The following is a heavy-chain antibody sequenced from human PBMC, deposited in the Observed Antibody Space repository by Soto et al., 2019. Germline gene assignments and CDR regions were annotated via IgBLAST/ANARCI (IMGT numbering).Heavy chain of an antibody. CDR3: ARSPPFDYVWGSYRNNWFDP. Sequence: PSETLSLTCTVSGDSISSYYWSWIRQPAGKGLEWIGRIYTSGSTNYNPSLKSRVTMSVDTSKNQFSLKLSSVTAADTAVYYCARSPPFDYVWGSYRNNWFDPWGQGTLVTVSS. CDR1: GDSISSYY. V-gene: IGHV4-4*07. D-gene: IGHD3-16*02. CDR2: IYTSGST. J-gene: IGHJ5*02.